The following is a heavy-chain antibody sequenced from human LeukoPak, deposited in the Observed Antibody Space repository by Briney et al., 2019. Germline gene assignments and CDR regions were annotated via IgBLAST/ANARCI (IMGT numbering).Heavy chain of an antibody. CDR2: ISYDGSNK. D-gene: IGHD3-3*01. Sequence: PGGSLRLSCAASGFTFSSYAMHWVRQAPGKGLEWVAVISYDGSNKYYADSVKGRFTISRDNSKNTLYLQMNSLRAEDTAVYYCARDRARFLEWLLDYWGQGTLVTASS. CDR3: ARDRARFLEWLLDY. J-gene: IGHJ4*02. CDR1: GFTFSSYA. V-gene: IGHV3-30-3*01.